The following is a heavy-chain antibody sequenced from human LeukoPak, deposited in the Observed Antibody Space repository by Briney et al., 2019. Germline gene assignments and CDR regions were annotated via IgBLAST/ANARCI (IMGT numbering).Heavy chain of an antibody. J-gene: IGHJ6*03. V-gene: IGHV4-59*02. CDR2: IYYSGST. CDR1: GGSVSSYY. D-gene: IGHD3-10*01. CDR3: ARGLTGLLWFGELLSNYYYYYMDV. Sequence: SETLSLTCTVSGGSVSSYYWSWIRQPPGKGLEWIGYIYYSGSTNYNPSLKSRVTISVDTSKNQFSLKLSSVTAADTAVYYCARGLTGLLWFGELLSNYYYYYMDVWGKGTTVTVSS.